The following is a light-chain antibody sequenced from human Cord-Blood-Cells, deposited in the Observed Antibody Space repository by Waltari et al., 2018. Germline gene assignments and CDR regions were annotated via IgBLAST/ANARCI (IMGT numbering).Light chain of an antibody. J-gene: IGKJ5*01. CDR1: QSISSY. Sequence: SPSSLSASVGDRVTITCRASQSISSYLNWYQQKPGKAPKLLIYAASSLQSGVPSRFSGSGSGTDFTLTISSLQPEDFVTYYCQQSYSTPPITFGQGTRLEIK. V-gene: IGKV1-39*01. CDR2: AAS. CDR3: QQSYSTPPIT.